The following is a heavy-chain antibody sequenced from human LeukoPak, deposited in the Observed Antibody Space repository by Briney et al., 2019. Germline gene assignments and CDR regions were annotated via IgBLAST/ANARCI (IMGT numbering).Heavy chain of an antibody. CDR1: GGTISDYY. V-gene: IGHV4-30-2*01. Sequence: SEALSLTCTVSGGTISDYYWSWIRQPPGKGLEWIGYIYHSGSTYYNPSLKSRVTISVDRSKNQFSLKLSSVTAADTAVYYCARVEYDILTGYPLIDYWGQGTLVTVSS. CDR2: IYHSGST. J-gene: IGHJ4*02. D-gene: IGHD3-9*01. CDR3: ARVEYDILTGYPLIDY.